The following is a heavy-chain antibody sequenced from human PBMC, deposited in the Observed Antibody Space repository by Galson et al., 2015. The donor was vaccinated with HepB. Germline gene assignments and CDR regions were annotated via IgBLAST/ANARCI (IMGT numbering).Heavy chain of an antibody. D-gene: IGHD3-10*01. J-gene: IGHJ4*02. CDR1: GYTFTNYG. CDR3: ARDGFGGYFDN. V-gene: IGHV1-18*01. CDR2: ISANNDHT. Sequence: SVKVSCKASGYTFTNYGFSWVRQAPGQGLEWMGWISANNDHTNYAQKFQGRITMTTDSSTRTANMEVRSLRSDDTAVYYCARDGFGGYFDNWGQGTLVTVSS.